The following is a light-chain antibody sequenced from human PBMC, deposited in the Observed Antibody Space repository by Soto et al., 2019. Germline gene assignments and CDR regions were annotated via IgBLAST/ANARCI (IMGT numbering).Light chain of an antibody. CDR3: ASWDDSLNGHV. J-gene: IGLJ1*01. CDR2: SND. V-gene: IGLV1-44*01. Sequence: SGLSQPPSASGTPGQRVTDSCSGSSSNIASNTVNWYQQLPGTAPKLLIYSNDQRPSGVPDRFSASKSGTSASLASSGLQSSDEADYYCASWDDSLNGHVFGTGTKIT. CDR1: SSNIASNT.